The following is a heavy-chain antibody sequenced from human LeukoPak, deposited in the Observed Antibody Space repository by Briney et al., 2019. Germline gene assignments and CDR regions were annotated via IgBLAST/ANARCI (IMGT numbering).Heavy chain of an antibody. CDR2: INPSAGST. CDR1: GYTLSSYD. Sequence: ASVKVSCKASGYTLSSYDMHWVRQAPGQGLEWMAIINPSAGSTDYARKFQGRVTVTRDTSTSTVYMELSSLTSEDTAVYYCARESGAYCGGDCYFDYWGQGTLVTVSS. V-gene: IGHV1-46*01. CDR3: ARESGAYCGGDCYFDY. J-gene: IGHJ4*02. D-gene: IGHD2-21*02.